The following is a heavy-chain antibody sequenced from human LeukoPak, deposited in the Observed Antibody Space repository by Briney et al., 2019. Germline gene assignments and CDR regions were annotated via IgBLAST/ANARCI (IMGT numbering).Heavy chain of an antibody. CDR3: ARDFGRYFFDY. J-gene: IGHJ4*02. D-gene: IGHD3-10*01. V-gene: IGHV3-48*04. Sequence: QTGGSLRLSCAASGFTFSSYSLNWVRQAPGMGLEWVSYISSRATAIYYADSVKGRFTISRDNAKNLLYLQVNSLRAEDTAVYYCARDFGRYFFDYWGQGTLVTVSS. CDR1: GFTFSSYS. CDR2: ISSRATAI.